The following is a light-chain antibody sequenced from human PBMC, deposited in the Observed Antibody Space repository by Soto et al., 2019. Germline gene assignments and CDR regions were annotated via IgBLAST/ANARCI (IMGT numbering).Light chain of an antibody. CDR2: DDD. CDR3: QVWDGSSEHVV. V-gene: IGLV3-21*02. Sequence: SYELTQTPSVSVAPGQTAMITCAGNNIGSKSVHWYQQKPGQAPVLVVHDDDDRPSGIPERFSGSKSGDMATLTINRVEAGDEAYYYCQVWDGSSEHVVFGGGTKLTVL. CDR1: NIGSKS. J-gene: IGLJ2*01.